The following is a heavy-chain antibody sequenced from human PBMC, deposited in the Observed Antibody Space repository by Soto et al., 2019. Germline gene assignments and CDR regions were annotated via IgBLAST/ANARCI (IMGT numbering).Heavy chain of an antibody. Sequence: QLQLQESGPGLVKPSETLSLTCNVSGGSISNSNYYWGWIRQPPGKGLEWIGSIYNPSLKSRVTISVDTSKNQFSLKLDSVTAADTAVYFCERHSIWLLLSDYWGQGSLVTVSS. V-gene: IGHV4-39*02. CDR2: I. D-gene: IGHD3-22*01. J-gene: IGHJ4*02. CDR1: GGSISNSNYY. CDR3: ERHSIWLLLSDY.